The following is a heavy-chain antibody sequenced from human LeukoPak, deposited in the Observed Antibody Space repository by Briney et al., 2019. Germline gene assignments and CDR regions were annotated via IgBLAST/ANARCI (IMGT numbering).Heavy chain of an antibody. D-gene: IGHD3-10*01. V-gene: IGHV3-21*01. CDR1: GFTFSSYS. CDR2: ISSSSSYI. CDR3: ARDRGTALDY. J-gene: IGHJ4*02. Sequence: PGGFLRLSCAASGFTFSSYSMNWVRQAPGKGLEWVSSISSSSSYIYYADSVKGRFTISRDNAKNSLYLQMNSLRAEDTAVYYCARDRGTALDYWGQGTLVTVSS.